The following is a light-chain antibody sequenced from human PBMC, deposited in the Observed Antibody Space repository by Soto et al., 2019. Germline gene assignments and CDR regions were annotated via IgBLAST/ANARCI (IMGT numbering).Light chain of an antibody. CDR3: QEYGNSRT. CDR2: GAS. CDR1: QSVSSNY. V-gene: IGKV3-20*01. J-gene: IGKJ1*01. Sequence: EIVLTQSPGTLSLSPGERATLSCRASQSVSSNYLAWYQQKPGQAPRLLIYGASSRATDIPDRFSGSGSGIDFTLTISRLEPEDFAIYYCQEYGNSRTLGQGTKVEIK.